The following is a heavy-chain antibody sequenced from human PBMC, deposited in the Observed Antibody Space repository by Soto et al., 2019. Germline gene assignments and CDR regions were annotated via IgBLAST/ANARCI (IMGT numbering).Heavy chain of an antibody. CDR1: GFTFSNYG. D-gene: IGHD2-15*01. Sequence: GGSLRLSCVASGFTFSNYGMHWVRQAPGKGLEYVSAISSSGGSTYYANSVKGRFTISRDNSKNTLYLQMGSLREEDMAIYYCASRVCSGGSCNGWSEPWGQGTLVTVSS. V-gene: IGHV3-64*01. J-gene: IGHJ5*02. CDR2: ISSSGGST. CDR3: ASRVCSGGSCNGWSEP.